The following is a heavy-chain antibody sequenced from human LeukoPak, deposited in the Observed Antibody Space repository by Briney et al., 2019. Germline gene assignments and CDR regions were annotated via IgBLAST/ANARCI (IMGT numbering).Heavy chain of an antibody. CDR1: GFIFSDYY. D-gene: IGHD3-22*01. J-gene: IGHJ6*03. CDR2: ISSSGRTT. V-gene: IGHV3-11*04. CDR3: ARDYDSTGDERDYYYYMDV. Sequence: PGGSLRLSCAASGFIFSDYYMSWFRQDPGKGLEWVSYISSSGRTTYYSDSVKGRFTISRDNAKNSLYLQMNSLRAQDTAVYYCARDYDSTGDERDYYYYMDVWGKGTTVTVSS.